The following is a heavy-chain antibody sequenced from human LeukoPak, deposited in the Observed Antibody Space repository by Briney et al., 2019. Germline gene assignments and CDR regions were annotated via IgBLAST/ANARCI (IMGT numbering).Heavy chain of an antibody. CDR1: GGSIGGYY. D-gene: IGHD2-2*01. CDR2: IYYSGST. CDR3: ARDAGHQLSRRNYYAMDV. J-gene: IGHJ6*02. V-gene: IGHV4-59*12. Sequence: SETLSLTCTVSGGSIGGYYWSWIRQPPGKGLEWIGYIYYSGSTNYNPSLKSRVTISVDTSKNQFSLKVNSVTAADTAVYYCARDAGHQLSRRNYYAMDVWGQGTTVTVSS.